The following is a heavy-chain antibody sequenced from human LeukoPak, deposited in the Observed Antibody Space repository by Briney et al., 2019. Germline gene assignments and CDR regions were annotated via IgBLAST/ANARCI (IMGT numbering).Heavy chain of an antibody. V-gene: IGHV4-31*03. CDR1: GGSISSGGYY. CDR3: ARAQDPTILSYFDY. J-gene: IGHJ4*02. Sequence: PSQTLSLTCTVSGGSISSGGYYWSWIRQHPGKGLEWIGYIYCSGSTYYNPSLKSRVTISVDTSKNQFSLKLSSVTAADTAVYYCARAQDPTILSYFDYWGQGTLVTVSS. CDR2: IYCSGST. D-gene: IGHD5-24*01.